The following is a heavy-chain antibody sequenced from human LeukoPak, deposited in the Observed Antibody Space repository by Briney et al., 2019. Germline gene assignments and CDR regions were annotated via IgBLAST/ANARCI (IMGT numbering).Heavy chain of an antibody. V-gene: IGHV4-59*11. D-gene: IGHD1-1*01. CDR2: IYYRGRT. CDR3: ARSGEYNNFDY. CDR1: GGSISNHY. Sequence: SETLSLTCTVSGGSISNHYWSWIRQPPGEGLEWIGYIYYRGRTNYNPSLKSRVTISLDTSKNQFYLKLSSVTAADAAVYFCARSGEYNNFDYWGQGTLVTVSS. J-gene: IGHJ4*02.